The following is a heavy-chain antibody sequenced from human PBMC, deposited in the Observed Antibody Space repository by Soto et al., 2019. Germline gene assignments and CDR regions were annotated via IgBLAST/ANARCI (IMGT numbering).Heavy chain of an antibody. CDR3: ARGPTYYYDSSGYWRNTNYIDY. CDR2: IWYDGSNK. CDR1: GFTFSSYG. Sequence: VQLVESGGGVVQPGRSLRLSCAASGFTFSSYGMHWVRQAPGKGLEWVAVIWYDGSNKYYADSVKGRFTISRDNSKNTPYFQMNSLRAEDTAVYYCARGPTYYYDSSGYWRNTNYIDYLGQGTLVTVSS. D-gene: IGHD3-22*01. V-gene: IGHV3-33*01. J-gene: IGHJ4*02.